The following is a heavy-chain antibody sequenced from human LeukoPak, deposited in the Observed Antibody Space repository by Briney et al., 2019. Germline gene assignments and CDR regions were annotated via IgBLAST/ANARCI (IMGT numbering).Heavy chain of an antibody. J-gene: IGHJ4*02. V-gene: IGHV3-23*01. Sequence: QPGGSLRLFCAASGFIFGIQAMSWARQARGKGLECVSSISGSGGSTYHAASVKGPLTISRDNSKNTLYLQMNRLRAEDTAVYYRAKIFAVVVVAATSDYWGQGTLVTVSS. D-gene: IGHD2-15*01. CDR3: AKIFAVVVVAATSDY. CDR1: GFIFGIQA. CDR2: ISGSGGST.